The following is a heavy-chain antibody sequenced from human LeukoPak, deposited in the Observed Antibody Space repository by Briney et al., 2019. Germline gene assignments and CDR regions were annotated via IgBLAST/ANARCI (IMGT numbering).Heavy chain of an antibody. V-gene: IGHV3-30*02. CDR3: AKAKTLRRSYLDDY. Sequence: GGSLGLSCAASGFTFSSYGMHWVRQAPGKGLEWVAFIRYDGSNKYYADSVKGRFTISRDNSKNTLYLQMNSLRAEDTAVYYCAKAKTLRRSYLDDYWGQGTLVTVSS. CDR2: IRYDGSNK. CDR1: GFTFSSYG. J-gene: IGHJ4*02. D-gene: IGHD1-26*01.